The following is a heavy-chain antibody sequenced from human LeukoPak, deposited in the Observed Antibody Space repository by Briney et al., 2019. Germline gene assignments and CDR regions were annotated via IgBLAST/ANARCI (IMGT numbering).Heavy chain of an antibody. CDR3: TSSVGSSSYYYYYMDV. D-gene: IGHD6-6*01. J-gene: IGHJ6*03. Sequence: ASVKVSCKASGGTFTSYAISWVRQAPGQGLEWMGGIIPIFGTANYAQKFQGRVTITTDESTSTAYMELSSLRSEDTALYYCTSSVGSSSYYYYYMDVWGKGTTVTVSS. V-gene: IGHV1-69*05. CDR1: GGTFTSYA. CDR2: IIPIFGTA.